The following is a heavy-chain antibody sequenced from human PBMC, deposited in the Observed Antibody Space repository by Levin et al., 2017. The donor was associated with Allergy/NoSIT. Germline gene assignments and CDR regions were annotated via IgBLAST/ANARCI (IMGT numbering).Heavy chain of an antibody. CDR3: ARASERTTSGLRYFDWSNDY. D-gene: IGHD3-9*01. CDR1: GFTFSDYY. V-gene: IGHV3-11*05. Sequence: GESLKISCAASGFTFSDYYMSWIRQAPGKGLEWVAYTSSSSSYTNYADSVKGRFTISRDNAKNSLYLQMNSLRAEDTAVYYCARASERTTSGLRYFDWSNDYWGQGTLVTVSS. CDR2: TSSSSSYT. J-gene: IGHJ4*02.